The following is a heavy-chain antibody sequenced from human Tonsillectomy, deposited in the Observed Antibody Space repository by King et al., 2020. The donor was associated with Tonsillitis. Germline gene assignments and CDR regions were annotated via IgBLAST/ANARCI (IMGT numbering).Heavy chain of an antibody. CDR1: GFTFSSYG. D-gene: IGHD1-26*01. V-gene: IGHV3-30*18. J-gene: IGHJ6*02. CDR3: AKDGESGSSYPYYYGMDV. Sequence: VQLVESGGGVVQPGRSLRLSCAASGFTFSSYGMHWVRQAPGKGLEWVAVISYDGSNKDCADSLKGRFIISRDNSKNTLYLQMNSLRAEDTAVYYCAKDGESGSSYPYYYGMDVWGHGTTVTVSS. CDR2: ISYDGSNK.